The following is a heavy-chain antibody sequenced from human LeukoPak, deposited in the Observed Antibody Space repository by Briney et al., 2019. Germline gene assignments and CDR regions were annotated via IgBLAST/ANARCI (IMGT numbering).Heavy chain of an antibody. D-gene: IGHD3-10*01. Sequence: GASVKVSCKASGYTFTTFCIHWVRQAPGQGPEWMGMINPSSGSTRYAQKFHGRVTMTSDMSASTVYMELSSLKADDTAIYYCARATRGYDSGRDFDYWGQGTLVTVSS. CDR3: ARATRGYDSGRDFDY. CDR1: GYTFTTFC. J-gene: IGHJ4*02. CDR2: INPSSGST. V-gene: IGHV1-46*01.